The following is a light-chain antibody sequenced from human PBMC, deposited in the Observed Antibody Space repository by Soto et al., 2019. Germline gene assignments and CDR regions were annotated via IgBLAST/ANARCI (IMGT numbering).Light chain of an antibody. CDR1: QSVSSN. CDR3: QQYNSYST. Sequence: EIVMTQSPATLSVSPGERATLSCRASQSVSSNLAWYQQKPGQAPRLLIYGASTRATGIPARFSGSGSGTEFTLTISSLQSEDFAVYYCQQYNSYSTLGQGTKVDIK. CDR2: GAS. J-gene: IGKJ1*01. V-gene: IGKV3-15*01.